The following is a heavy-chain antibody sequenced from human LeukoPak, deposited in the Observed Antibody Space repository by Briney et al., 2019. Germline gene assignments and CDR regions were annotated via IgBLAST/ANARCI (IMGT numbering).Heavy chain of an antibody. CDR3: ARDGGYYDSSGYNHLLDY. CDR2: IWYDGSNK. V-gene: IGHV3-33*01. CDR1: GFTFSSYG. J-gene: IGHJ4*02. Sequence: GGSLRPSCAASGFTFSSYGMHWVRQAPGKGLEWVAVIWYDGSNKYYADSVKGRFTISRDNSKNTLYLQMNSLRAEDTAVYYCARDGGYYDSSGYNHLLDYWGQGTLVTVSS. D-gene: IGHD3-22*01.